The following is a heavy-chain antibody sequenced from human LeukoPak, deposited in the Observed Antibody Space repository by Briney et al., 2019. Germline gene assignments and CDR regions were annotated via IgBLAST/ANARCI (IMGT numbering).Heavy chain of an antibody. CDR1: GGSISSGGYS. Sequence: SQTLSLTCAVSGGSISSGGYSWSWIRQPPGKGLEWIGYIYHSGSTYYNPSLKSRVTISVDRSKNQFSLKLSSVTAADTAVYYCARGLSIAWYSSSWPTVLRFDPWGQGTLVTVSS. CDR2: IYHSGST. D-gene: IGHD6-13*01. J-gene: IGHJ5*02. V-gene: IGHV4-30-2*01. CDR3: ARGLSIAWYSSSWPTVLRFDP.